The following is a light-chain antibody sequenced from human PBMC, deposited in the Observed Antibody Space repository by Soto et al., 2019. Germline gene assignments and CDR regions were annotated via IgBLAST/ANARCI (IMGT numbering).Light chain of an antibody. Sequence: ENVLTQSPGTLFLSPGERATLSCRASQSVSSNYLTWYQQKPSQAPRLLIYGTPSRATDIPDRFSGSGSGTDFFLTISRLEPEDFAVYYCQQYDSSPVTFGQVTNLEIE. J-gene: IGKJ2*01. V-gene: IGKV3-20*01. CDR1: QSVSSNY. CDR2: GTP. CDR3: QQYDSSPVT.